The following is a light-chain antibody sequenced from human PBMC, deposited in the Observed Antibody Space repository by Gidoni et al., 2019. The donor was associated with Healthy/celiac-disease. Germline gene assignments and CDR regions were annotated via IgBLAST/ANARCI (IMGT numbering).Light chain of an antibody. V-gene: IGKV1-39*01. CDR1: KSISSY. Sequence: DIEMTQPPSSLSASVGDRVTITCRASKSISSYLNWYQQKPGKAPKLLIYAASSLQIGVPSRFSGSGSWTDFTLTISSLQPEDFATYYCQQSYSTPPTFGGGTKVEIK. CDR2: AAS. CDR3: QQSYSTPPT. J-gene: IGKJ4*01.